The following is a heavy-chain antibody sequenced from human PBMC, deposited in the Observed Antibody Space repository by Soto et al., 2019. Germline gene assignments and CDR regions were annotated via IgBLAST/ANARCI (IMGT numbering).Heavy chain of an antibody. D-gene: IGHD2-8*01. J-gene: IGHJ2*01. CDR3: VRAVDARRAYPPVSAVLLTRFTDL. CDR2: TSSTGNT. Sequence: PGKGLEWIAYTSSTGNTNYNPSLQSRVTISMDTSKNQLALKLTSMTAADTAVYYCVRAVDARRAYPPVSAVLLTRFTDL. V-gene: IGHV4-59*01.